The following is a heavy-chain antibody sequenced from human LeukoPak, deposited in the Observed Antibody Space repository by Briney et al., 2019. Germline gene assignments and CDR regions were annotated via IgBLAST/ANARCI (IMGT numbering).Heavy chain of an antibody. CDR3: AGDQGGDSFDYYYMDV. Sequence: PSETLSLTCTVSGGSISSYYWSWIRQPPGKGLEWIGYIYYSGSTNYNPSLKSRVTISVDTSKNQFSLKLSSVTAADTAVYYCAGDQGGDSFDYYYMDVWGKGTTVTVSS. D-gene: IGHD2-21*02. CDR2: IYYSGST. CDR1: GGSISSYY. V-gene: IGHV4-59*01. J-gene: IGHJ6*03.